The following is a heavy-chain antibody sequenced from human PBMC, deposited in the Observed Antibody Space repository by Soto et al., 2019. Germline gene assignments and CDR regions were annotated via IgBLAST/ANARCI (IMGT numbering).Heavy chain of an antibody. CDR2: MSYDGSNK. CDR3: AKDKTVFSVDYYPDGMDV. CDR1: GFTLSSYG. J-gene: IGHJ6*02. D-gene: IGHD3-10*02. Sequence: GGSLRLSCAASGFTLSSYGMHWVRQAPGKGLEWVAVMSYDGSNKYDADSVKGRFTVSRDKSKSTLYLQMNSLRAEDTAVYYSAKDKTVFSVDYYPDGMDVWGRGSTATGSS. V-gene: IGHV3-30*18.